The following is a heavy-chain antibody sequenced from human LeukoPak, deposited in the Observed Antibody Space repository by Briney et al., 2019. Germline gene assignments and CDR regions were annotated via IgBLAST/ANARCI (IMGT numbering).Heavy chain of an antibody. V-gene: IGHV3-30*02. J-gene: IGHJ6*03. Sequence: TGGSLRLSCAASGFTFSSYGMHWVRQAPGKGLEWVAFIRYDGSNKYYADSVKGRFTISRDNSKNTLYLQMNSLRAEDTAVYYCAKDRLVVVPAAPLADMDVWGKGTTVTISS. CDR3: AKDRLVVVPAAPLADMDV. CDR1: GFTFSSYG. D-gene: IGHD2-2*01. CDR2: IRYDGSNK.